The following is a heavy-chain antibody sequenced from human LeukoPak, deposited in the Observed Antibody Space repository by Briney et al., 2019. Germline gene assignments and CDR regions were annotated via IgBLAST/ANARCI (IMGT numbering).Heavy chain of an antibody. CDR3: SRDLDCTVTTCFDGDDGFDI. Sequence: GGSLRLSCEASGFTFNIYSMNWVRQVPGKGLECVSSISSQSVYIYYADSVKGRFAISRDNAKKSLYLQMNSLTAEDTAVYFCSRDLDCTVTTCFDGDDGFDIWGRGTMVTVSS. CDR2: ISSQSVYI. V-gene: IGHV3-21*01. D-gene: IGHD2-8*02. CDR1: GFTFNIYS. J-gene: IGHJ3*02.